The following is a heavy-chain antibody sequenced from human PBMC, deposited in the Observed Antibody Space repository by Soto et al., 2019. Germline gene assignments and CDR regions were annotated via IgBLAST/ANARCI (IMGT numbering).Heavy chain of an antibody. D-gene: IGHD3-16*02. V-gene: IGHV4-34*01. CDR3: ARARNYDSIWGTYRPFDF. Sequence: QVQLQQWGAGLLKPSETLSLTCGVYGGSFSGYFWSWIRQPPGKGLEWIGETSHTGSTTYNPSLKSRVTISPDTSTKQFFLNLTSATAADTAVYYCARARNYDSIWGTYRPFDFWGQGSPVIVSS. CDR1: GGSFSGYF. CDR2: TSHTGST. J-gene: IGHJ4*02.